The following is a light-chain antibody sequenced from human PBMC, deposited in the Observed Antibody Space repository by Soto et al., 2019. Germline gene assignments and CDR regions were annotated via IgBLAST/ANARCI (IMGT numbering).Light chain of an antibody. CDR3: AAWDDSLNGFYV. CDR1: STNIGAGYG. Sequence: QSVLTQPPLVSGAPGQRVSISCTGSSTNIGAGYGVHWYQQRPGTAPKLLIYSSNQRPSGVPDRFSGSKSGTSASLAISGLQSEDEADYYCAAWDDSLNGFYVFGTGTKV. V-gene: IGLV1-40*01. J-gene: IGLJ1*01. CDR2: SSN.